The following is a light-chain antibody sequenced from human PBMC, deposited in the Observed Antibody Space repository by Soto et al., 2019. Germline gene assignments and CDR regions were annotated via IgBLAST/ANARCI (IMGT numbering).Light chain of an antibody. Sequence: AIQMTQSPSSLSASVGDRVTITCRASQGIRNDLGWYQQKPGKAPKLLIFAASNLQGEVPSRFSGSGSGTDFTLTISSLQPEDFATYYCLQDYNYPWTFGQGTKVEIE. J-gene: IGKJ1*01. V-gene: IGKV1-6*01. CDR1: QGIRND. CDR3: LQDYNYPWT. CDR2: AAS.